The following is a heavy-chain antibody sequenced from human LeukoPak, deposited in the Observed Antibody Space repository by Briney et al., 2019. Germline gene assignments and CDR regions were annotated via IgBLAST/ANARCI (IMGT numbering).Heavy chain of an antibody. V-gene: IGHV4-59*12. CDR1: GGSISSYY. CDR3: ARLEFGVVTPFDY. J-gene: IGHJ4*02. CDR2: IYHSGST. Sequence: SETLSLTCTVSGGSISSYYWSWIRQPPGKGLEWIGYIYHSGSTYYNPSLKSRVTISVDRSKNQFSLKLSSVTAADTAVYYCARLEFGVVTPFDYWGQGTLVTVSS. D-gene: IGHD3-3*01.